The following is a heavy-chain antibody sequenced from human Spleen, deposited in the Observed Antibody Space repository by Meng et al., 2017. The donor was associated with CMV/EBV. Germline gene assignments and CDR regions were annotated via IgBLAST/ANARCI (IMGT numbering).Heavy chain of an antibody. CDR2: IKSKTDGGTT. CDR1: GFTFSNAW. J-gene: IGHJ4*02. CDR3: ARKGLN. V-gene: IGHV3-15*01. D-gene: IGHD3/OR15-3a*01. Sequence: LSLTCAASGFTFSNAWMSWVRQAPGKGLEWVGRIKSKTDGGTTDYAAPVKGRFTISRDNAKNSLYLQMNSLRVEDTAVYYCARKGLNWGQGTLVTVSS.